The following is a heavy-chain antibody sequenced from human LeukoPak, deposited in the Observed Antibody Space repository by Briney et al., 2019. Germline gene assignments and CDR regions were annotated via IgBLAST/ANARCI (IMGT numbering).Heavy chain of an antibody. CDR3: AKRTMVRGVYYFDY. V-gene: IGHV3-23*01. J-gene: IGHJ4*02. Sequence: GGSLRLSCAASGFTFSSYAMSWVRQAPGEGLEWVSAISTNGGSTYFADSVKGRFTITRDNSKNTLSLEMNSLRPEDTAVYYCAKRTMVRGVYYFDYWGQGTLVTVSS. CDR1: GFTFSSYA. CDR2: ISTNGGST. D-gene: IGHD3-10*01.